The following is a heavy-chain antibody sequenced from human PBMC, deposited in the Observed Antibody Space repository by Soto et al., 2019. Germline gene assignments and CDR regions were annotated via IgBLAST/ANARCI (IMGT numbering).Heavy chain of an antibody. CDR2: IYYSGST. J-gene: IGHJ4*02. CDR3: ARHPDYDILTGFDD. Sequence: ETLSLTCTVSGGSISSYYWSWIRQPPGKGLEWIGYIYYSGSTNYNPSLKSRFTISVDTSKTQFSLKLSFVTAADTAVYYCARHPDYDILTGFDDWGQGTLVTVS. V-gene: IGHV4-59*08. CDR1: GGSISSYY. D-gene: IGHD3-9*01.